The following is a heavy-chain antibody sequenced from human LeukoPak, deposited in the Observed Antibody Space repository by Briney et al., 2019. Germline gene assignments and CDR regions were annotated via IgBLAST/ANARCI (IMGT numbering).Heavy chain of an antibody. J-gene: IGHJ4*02. CDR1: GGSFSGYY. CDR3: ARGQGTMTTH. Sequence: PSETLSLTCAVSGGSFSGYYRTWIRQPPGKGLEWIGEINHSGSANYNPSLMSRVTISLDTSKNHFSLNLSSVTAADTAVYYCARGQGTMTTHWGQGTLVTVSS. CDR2: INHSGSA. V-gene: IGHV4-34*01. D-gene: IGHD1-1*01.